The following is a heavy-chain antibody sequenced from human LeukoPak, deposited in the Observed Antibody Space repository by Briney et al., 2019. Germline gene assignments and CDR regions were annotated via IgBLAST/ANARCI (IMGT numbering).Heavy chain of an antibody. V-gene: IGHV3-30*02. CDR1: GFTFSSYG. D-gene: IGHD2/OR15-2a*01. CDR3: AKDWASIPAYFDY. J-gene: IGHJ4*02. Sequence: GGSLRLSCAASGFTFSSYGMHWVRQAPGKGLEWAAFIRYDGSNKYYADSVKGRFTISRDNSKNTLYLQMNSLRAEDTAVYYCAKDWASIPAYFDYWGQGALVTVSS. CDR2: IRYDGSNK.